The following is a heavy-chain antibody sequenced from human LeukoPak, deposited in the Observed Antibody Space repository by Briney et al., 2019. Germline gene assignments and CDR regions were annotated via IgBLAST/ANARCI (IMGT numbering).Heavy chain of an antibody. CDR1: GGSIRSYY. V-gene: IGHV4-4*09. J-gene: IGHJ5*02. D-gene: IGHD1-1*01. Sequence: SETLSLTCTVSGGSIRSYYWSWIRQPPGKGLEWIGHIYIRGTTDYNPPLKSRVTMSIDTSKNQFSLKLSSVTAADTAVYYCARLENVDWFDPWGQGTLVIVSS. CDR3: ARLENVDWFDP. CDR2: IYIRGTT.